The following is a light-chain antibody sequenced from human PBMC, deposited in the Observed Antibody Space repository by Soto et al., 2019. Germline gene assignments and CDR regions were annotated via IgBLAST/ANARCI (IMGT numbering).Light chain of an antibody. Sequence: QSVLTQPPSASGSPGQSVTISCTGTSSDVGGYNYVSWYQQHPGKAPKLMIYEVSKRPSGVPDRFSGSKSGNTASLTVSGLQAEDEADYYCSSYVGSNTYVFGTGTNVTVL. CDR2: EVS. V-gene: IGLV2-8*01. J-gene: IGLJ1*01. CDR3: SSYVGSNTYV. CDR1: SSDVGGYNY.